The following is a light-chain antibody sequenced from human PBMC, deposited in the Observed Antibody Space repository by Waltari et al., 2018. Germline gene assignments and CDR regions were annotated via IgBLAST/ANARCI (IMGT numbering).Light chain of an antibody. CDR1: QSISSY. CDR2: AAS. Sequence: DIQMTQSPSSLPASVGDRVTITCRASQSISSYLNWYQQKPGKAPKLLIYAASSLQSGVPSRFSGNGSGTDFTLTISSLQPEDFATYYCQQSYSTPQTFGQGTKVEIK. J-gene: IGKJ1*01. V-gene: IGKV1-39*01. CDR3: QQSYSTPQT.